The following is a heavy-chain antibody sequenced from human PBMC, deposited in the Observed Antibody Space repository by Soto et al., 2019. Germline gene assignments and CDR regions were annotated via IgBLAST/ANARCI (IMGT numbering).Heavy chain of an antibody. CDR3: ASGQDGDFDY. Sequence: SETLSLTCTVSGGSISSYYWIWIRQPPGKGLEWIGYIYYSGSTNYNPSLKSRVTISVDTSKNQFSLKLSSVTAADTAVYYCASGQDGDFDYWGQGTLVTVSS. J-gene: IGHJ4*02. CDR2: IYYSGST. CDR1: GGSISSYY. V-gene: IGHV4-59*01.